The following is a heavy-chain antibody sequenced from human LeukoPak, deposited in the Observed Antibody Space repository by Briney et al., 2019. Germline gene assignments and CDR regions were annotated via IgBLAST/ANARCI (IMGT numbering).Heavy chain of an antibody. J-gene: IGHJ4*02. Sequence: GGSLRLSCAASGFTFGDYAMSWVRQAPGKGLEWVSTISGSGTITYYADSVKGRFTISRDNSKNTLYLQMNSLRAEDTAVYYCAKLRTLGYCSSGSCYTDSWGQGTLVTVSS. CDR3: AKLRTLGYCSSGSCYTDS. D-gene: IGHD2-15*01. CDR1: GFTFGDYA. CDR2: ISGSGTIT. V-gene: IGHV3-23*01.